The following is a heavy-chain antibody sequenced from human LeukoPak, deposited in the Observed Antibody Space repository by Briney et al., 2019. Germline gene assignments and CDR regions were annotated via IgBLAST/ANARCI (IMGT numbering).Heavy chain of an antibody. Sequence: GGSLRLSCAASGFTFSSYWMSWVRQAPGKGLEWVSVIYSGGSTYYADSVKGRFTISRHNSKNTLYLQMNSLRAEDTAVYYCARGGSGGRADYWGQGTLVTVSS. CDR3: ARGGSGGRADY. J-gene: IGHJ4*02. CDR1: GFTFSSYW. V-gene: IGHV3-53*04. D-gene: IGHD3-10*01. CDR2: IYSGGST.